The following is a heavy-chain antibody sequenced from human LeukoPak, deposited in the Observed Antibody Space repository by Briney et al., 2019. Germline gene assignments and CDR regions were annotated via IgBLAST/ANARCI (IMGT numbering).Heavy chain of an antibody. CDR3: AKPAIMITFGGVNN. CDR2: ISSSSSYI. Sequence: GGSLRLSCAASGFSFSSFEMNWVRQAPGKGLEWVSSISSSSSYIYYADSVKGRFTISRDNAKNSLYLQMNSLRAEDTAVYYCAKPAIMITFGGVNNWGQGTLVTVSS. J-gene: IGHJ4*02. CDR1: GFSFSSFE. D-gene: IGHD3-16*01. V-gene: IGHV3-21*01.